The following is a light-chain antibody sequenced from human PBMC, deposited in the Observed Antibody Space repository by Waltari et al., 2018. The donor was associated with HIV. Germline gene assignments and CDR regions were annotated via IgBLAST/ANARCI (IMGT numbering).Light chain of an antibody. CDR2: AAS. J-gene: IGKJ4*01. Sequence: DIQMTQSPSSLSASVGDRVTITCRASQAISNSLAWYQQNPGKAPKLLLYAASRLESGVPSRFSGSRSGTDYALTISSLQPEDFAVYYCQQYFSPPPLTFGGGTKVEIK. CDR1: QAISNS. V-gene: IGKV1-NL1*01. CDR3: QQYFSPPPLT.